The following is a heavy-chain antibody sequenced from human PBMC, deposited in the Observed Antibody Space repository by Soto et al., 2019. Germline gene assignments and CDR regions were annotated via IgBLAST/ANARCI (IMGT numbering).Heavy chain of an antibody. CDR1: GYTFTSYC. Sequence: ASVKVSCKASGYTFTSYCISWVRQAPGQGLEWMGWISAYNGNTNYAQKLQGRVTMTTDTSTSTAYMELRSLRSDDTAVYYCARAADPYYYDSSGKGGYAFDIWGQGTMVTVSS. CDR3: ARAADPYYYDSSGKGGYAFDI. CDR2: ISAYNGNT. D-gene: IGHD3-22*01. V-gene: IGHV1-18*04. J-gene: IGHJ3*02.